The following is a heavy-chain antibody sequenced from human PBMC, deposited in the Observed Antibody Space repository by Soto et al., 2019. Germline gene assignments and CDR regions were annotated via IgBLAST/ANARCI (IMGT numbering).Heavy chain of an antibody. CDR2: INHSGST. Sequence: SETLSLTCAVYGGSFSGYYWSWIRQPPGKGLEWIGEINHSGSTNYNPSLKSRVTISVDTSKNQFSLKLSSVTAADTAVYYCARGRFHSYSGYDYLLDYWGQGTLVTVSS. D-gene: IGHD5-12*01. J-gene: IGHJ4*02. CDR3: ARGRFHSYSGYDYLLDY. V-gene: IGHV4-34*01. CDR1: GGSFSGYY.